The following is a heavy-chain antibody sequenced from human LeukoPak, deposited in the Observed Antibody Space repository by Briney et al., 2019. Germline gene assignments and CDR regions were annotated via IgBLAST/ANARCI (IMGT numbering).Heavy chain of an antibody. CDR1: GFTFSSYA. J-gene: IGHJ6*03. Sequence: PGGSLRLSCAASGFTFSSYAMSWVRQAPGKGLEWVSAISGSGGSTYYADSVKGRFTISRDNAKNSLYLQMNSLRAEDTAVYYCARKIGLRFLEWSRRYYYYMDVWGKGTTVTVSS. V-gene: IGHV3-23*01. CDR2: ISGSGGST. CDR3: ARKIGLRFLEWSRRYYYYMDV. D-gene: IGHD3-3*01.